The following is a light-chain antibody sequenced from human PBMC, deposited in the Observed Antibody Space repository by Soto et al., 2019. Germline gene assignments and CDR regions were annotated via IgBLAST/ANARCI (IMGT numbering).Light chain of an antibody. CDR3: QQYGSSPLS. V-gene: IGKV3-20*01. CDR2: GAS. J-gene: IGKJ4*01. CDR1: QSVSSSY. Sequence: EIVLTQSPGTLSLSPGERVTLSCRASQSVSSSYLAWYQQKPGQAPRLLIYGASSRATGIPDRFSGSGSGTDFTLTISRLEPEDFAVCYCQQYGSSPLSVGGGTKVEIK.